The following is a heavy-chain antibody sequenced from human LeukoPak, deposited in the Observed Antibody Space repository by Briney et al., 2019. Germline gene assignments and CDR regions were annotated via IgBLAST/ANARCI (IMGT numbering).Heavy chain of an antibody. CDR3: AKDLSPAAA. CDR2: ISNNGGNT. V-gene: IGHV3-23*01. CDR1: GFTFSSSA. D-gene: IGHD6-25*01. J-gene: IGHJ5*02. Sequence: GGSLRLSCAASGFTFSSSAMSWVRQAPGKGLEWVSAISNNGGNTYYADSVKGRFTISGDNSKNTLYMQMNSLRAEDTAVYYCAKDLSPAAAWGQGTLVTVSS.